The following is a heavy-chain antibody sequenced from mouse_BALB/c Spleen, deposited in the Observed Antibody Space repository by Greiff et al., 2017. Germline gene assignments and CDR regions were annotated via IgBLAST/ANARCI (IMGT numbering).Heavy chain of an antibody. Sequence: EVQLQQSGAELVKPGASVKLSCTASGFNIKDTYMHWGKQRPEQGLEWIGRIDPANGNTKYDPKFQGKATITADTSSNTAYLQLSSLTSEDTAVYYCARHIYYYGSIPWFAYWGQGTLVTVSA. J-gene: IGHJ3*01. D-gene: IGHD1-1*01. CDR2: IDPANGNT. CDR1: GFNIKDTY. V-gene: IGHV14-3*02. CDR3: ARHIYYYGSIPWFAY.